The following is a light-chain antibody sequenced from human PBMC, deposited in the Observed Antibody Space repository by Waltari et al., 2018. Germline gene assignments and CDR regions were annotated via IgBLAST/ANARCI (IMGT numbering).Light chain of an antibody. J-gene: IGKJ4*01. CDR3: QQRSNWHPLT. Sequence: EIVLTQSPATLSLSPGERATLSCRASQGVSSYLAWYQQKPGQAPMLLIYDAANRATGIPARFSGSGPGTDFTLTISSLEPEDFAVYYCQQRSNWHPLTFGGGTKVEIK. CDR1: QGVSSY. CDR2: DAA. V-gene: IGKV3D-11*01.